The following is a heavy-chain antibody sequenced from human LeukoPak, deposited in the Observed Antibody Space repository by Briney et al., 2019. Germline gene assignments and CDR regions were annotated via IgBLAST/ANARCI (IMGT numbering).Heavy chain of an antibody. Sequence: GGSLRLSCAASGFTLSNYAMHWVRQAPGKGLEWVAVISFHGRDKFYADSVKGRLTISRDNSQNTLFVQMNSLRAEDTAVYYCARQDCSSGSCYLDYWGQGILVTVSS. J-gene: IGHJ4*02. CDR1: GFTLSNYA. V-gene: IGHV3-30*04. CDR2: ISFHGRDK. D-gene: IGHD2-15*01. CDR3: ARQDCSSGSCYLDY.